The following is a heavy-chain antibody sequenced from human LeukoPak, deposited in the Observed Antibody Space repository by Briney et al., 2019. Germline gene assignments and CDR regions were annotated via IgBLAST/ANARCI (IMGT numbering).Heavy chain of an antibody. CDR3: AAFAGYVPLNWFDP. D-gene: IGHD5-12*01. V-gene: IGHV1-69*05. CDR2: IIPIFGTA. CDR1: GGTFSSYA. Sequence: ASVKVSCKASGGTFSSYAISWVRQAPGQGLEWMGGIIPIFGTANYAQKFQGRVTITTDESTSTAYMELSSLRSEDTAVYYCAAFAGYVPLNWFDPWGQGTLVTVSS. J-gene: IGHJ5*02.